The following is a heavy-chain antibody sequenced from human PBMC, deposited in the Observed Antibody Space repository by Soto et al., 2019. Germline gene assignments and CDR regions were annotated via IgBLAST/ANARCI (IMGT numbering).Heavy chain of an antibody. J-gene: IGHJ6*01. D-gene: IGHD2-15*01. CDR3: ARDRGCSGGSCYPQYYYYYYGMDF. CDR2: TYYRSKWYN. V-gene: IGHV6-1*01. CDR1: GGKVCSNRGS. Sequence: SGGKVCSNRGSWYCIRKTPSRGLEWLGRTYYRSKWYNDYAVSVKSRITINPDTSKNQFSLQLNSVTPEDTAVYYCARDRGCSGGSCYPQYYYYYYGMDFWGQGTTVIVSS.